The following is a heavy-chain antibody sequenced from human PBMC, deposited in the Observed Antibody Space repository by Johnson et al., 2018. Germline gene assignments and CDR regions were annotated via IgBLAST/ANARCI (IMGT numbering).Heavy chain of an antibody. CDR2: ISGSGVDT. CDR3: AKIGQYYGSGSNI. J-gene: IGHJ3*02. D-gene: IGHD3-10*01. Sequence: VQLVESGGGLVQPGGSLRLSCVVSGFTFSSYAMNWVRQAPGMGLEWVSSISGSGVDTYYADSVKGRFTFSRDNSKNTLYLQMNSLRAEDTAVYYCAKIGQYYGSGSNIWGQGTMVSVSS. V-gene: IGHV3-23*04. CDR1: GFTFSSYA.